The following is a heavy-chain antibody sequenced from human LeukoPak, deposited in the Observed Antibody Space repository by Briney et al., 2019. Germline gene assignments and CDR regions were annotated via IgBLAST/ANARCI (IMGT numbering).Heavy chain of an antibody. Sequence: GASVKVSCKASGYTFTDYYMHWVRQAPGQGLEWMGWINCNRGDTKYAEKFQGRVTMSRDTSTSTVYMDLSGLTSDDTALYFCARDSLAESTWALDSWGQGTLVTVSS. CDR3: ARDSLAESTWALDS. D-gene: IGHD3-16*01. V-gene: IGHV1-2*02. CDR2: INCNRGDT. J-gene: IGHJ4*02. CDR1: GYTFTDYY.